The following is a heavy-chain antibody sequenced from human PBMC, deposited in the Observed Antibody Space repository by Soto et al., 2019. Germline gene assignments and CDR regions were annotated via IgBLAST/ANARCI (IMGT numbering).Heavy chain of an antibody. CDR3: ARDVVTAVAGSVNWFDP. Sequence: VQSGRSLTLSCAASGFSLRTYGMQWLRRAPGKGLEWVAFIWYDGTKKFYANSVKGRSTISKDNSNNILYLQMRGLRAEDTAVYYCARDVVTAVAGSVNWFDPWGQGTLVTVSS. CDR2: IWYDGTKK. D-gene: IGHD6-19*01. J-gene: IGHJ5*02. CDR1: GFSLRTYG. V-gene: IGHV3-33*01.